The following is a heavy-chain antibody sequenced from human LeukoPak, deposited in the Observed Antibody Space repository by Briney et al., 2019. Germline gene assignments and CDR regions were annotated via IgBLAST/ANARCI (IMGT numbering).Heavy chain of an antibody. CDR3: ARRKGMDYYYYYGMDV. D-gene: IGHD1-14*01. CDR2: INPNSGGT. Sequence: ASVKVSCKASGGTFSSYAISWVRQAPGQGLEWMGRINPNSGGTNYAQKFQGRVTMTRDTSISTAYMELSRLRSDDTAVYYCARRKGMDYYYYYGMDVWGQGTTVTVSS. CDR1: GGTFSSYA. V-gene: IGHV1-2*06. J-gene: IGHJ6*02.